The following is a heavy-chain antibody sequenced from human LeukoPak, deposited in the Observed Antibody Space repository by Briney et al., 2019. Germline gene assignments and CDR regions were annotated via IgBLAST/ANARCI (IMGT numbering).Heavy chain of an antibody. CDR2: IYTSGST. Sequence: SETLSLTCTVSGGSISSGSYYWSWIRQPAGKGLEWIGRIYTSGSTNYNPSLKSRVTISLDTSKNQFSLKLSSVTAADTAVYYCAREVGQAGYSSSWEQFYYYYYYMDVWGKGTTVTVSS. CDR1: GGSISSGSYY. V-gene: IGHV4-61*02. J-gene: IGHJ6*03. D-gene: IGHD6-13*01. CDR3: AREVGQAGYSSSWEQFYYYYYYMDV.